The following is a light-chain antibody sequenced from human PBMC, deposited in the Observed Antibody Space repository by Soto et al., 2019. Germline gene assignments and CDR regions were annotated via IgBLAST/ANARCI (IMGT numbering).Light chain of an antibody. Sequence: QSVLTQPASVSGSPGQSITISCTGTSSDVGGYNYVSWYQQHPGKAPKLMIFEVSNRPSGVSGRFFASKSGNTASLTISGLQAEDEADYYCCSYTRSRTYVFGTGTKVTVL. V-gene: IGLV2-14*01. J-gene: IGLJ1*01. CDR1: SSDVGGYNY. CDR2: EVS. CDR3: CSYTRSRTYV.